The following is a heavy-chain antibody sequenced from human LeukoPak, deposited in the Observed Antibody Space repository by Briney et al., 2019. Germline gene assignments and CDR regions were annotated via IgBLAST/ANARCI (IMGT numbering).Heavy chain of an antibody. J-gene: IGHJ4*02. CDR2: ITPIFHTT. CDR3: ATNAGGRGNFFNS. D-gene: IGHD3-16*01. V-gene: IGHV1-69*13. Sequence: ASVKVSCKASGGTFSTYAISWVRQAPGQGLEWLGGITPIFHTTNYAQKFLGTVTITADESTSTAYMELSSLRSEDTAFYYCATNAGGRGNFFNSWGQGTLVTVSS. CDR1: GGTFSTYA.